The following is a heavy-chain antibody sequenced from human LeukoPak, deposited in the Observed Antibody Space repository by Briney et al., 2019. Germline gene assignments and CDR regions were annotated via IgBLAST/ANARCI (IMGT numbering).Heavy chain of an antibody. J-gene: IGHJ4*02. Sequence: GGSLRLSCAASGFTFSTYTMNWVRQAPGKGLEWVAFIRYDGSNKYYADSVKGRFTISRDNSKNTLYLQMNSLRAEDTAVYYCAKLGYCSSTSCHYYFDYWGQGTLVTVSS. CDR1: GFTFSTYT. CDR2: IRYDGSNK. V-gene: IGHV3-30*02. CDR3: AKLGYCSSTSCHYYFDY. D-gene: IGHD2-2*01.